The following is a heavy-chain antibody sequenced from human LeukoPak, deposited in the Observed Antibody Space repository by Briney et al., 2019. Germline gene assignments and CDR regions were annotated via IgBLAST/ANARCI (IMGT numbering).Heavy chain of an antibody. V-gene: IGHV4-34*01. CDR3: ARRRLNGPNQIDY. J-gene: IGHJ4*02. D-gene: IGHD5-12*01. CDR1: GGSFSGYY. Sequence: SETLSLTCAVYGGSFSGYYWSWIRQPPGEGLEWIGEINHSGSTNYNPSLKSRVTISVDTSKNQFSLKLSSVTAADTAVYYCARRRLNGPNQIDYWGQGTLVTVSS. CDR2: INHSGST.